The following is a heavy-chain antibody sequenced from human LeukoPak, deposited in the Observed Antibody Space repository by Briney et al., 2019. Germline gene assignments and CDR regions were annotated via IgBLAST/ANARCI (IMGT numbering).Heavy chain of an antibody. D-gene: IGHD3-9*01. CDR2: ISAYNGNT. V-gene: IGHV1-18*01. CDR1: GYTFTSYG. Sequence: ASVKVSCKASGYTFTSYGISWVRQAPGQGLEWMGWISAYNGNTNYAQKLQGRVTMTTDTSTSTAYMELRSLRSDDTAVYYCARTYYDNLTGYYSLDYWGQGTLVTVSS. J-gene: IGHJ4*02. CDR3: ARTYYDNLTGYYSLDY.